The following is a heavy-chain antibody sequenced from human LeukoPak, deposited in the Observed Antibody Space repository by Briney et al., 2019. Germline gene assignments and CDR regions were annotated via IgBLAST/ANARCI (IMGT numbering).Heavy chain of an antibody. Sequence: GASVKVSCKASGYTFTTYGISWVRQAPGQGLEWMGWISPYNGNTKYAQKLQGRVTMTTDTSTSTAYMELRSLRSDDTAVYYCARDQGIGHYDYVFGFDYWGQGTLVTVSS. V-gene: IGHV1-18*01. CDR2: ISPYNGNT. J-gene: IGHJ4*02. CDR3: ARDQGIGHYDYVFGFDY. D-gene: IGHD3-16*01. CDR1: GYTFTTYG.